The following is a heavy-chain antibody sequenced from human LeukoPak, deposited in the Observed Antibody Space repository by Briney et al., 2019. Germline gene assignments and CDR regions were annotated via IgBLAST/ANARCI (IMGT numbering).Heavy chain of an antibody. CDR2: INHSRST. D-gene: IGHD2-2*01. V-gene: IGHV4-34*01. Sequence: SETLSLTCAVYGGSFSVYYWSWIRQPPGKGLEWIGEINHSRSTNYNPSLKSRVTISVDTSKNQFSLKLSSVTAADKAVYYCARGAYCSSTSCRRDYWGQGTLVTVSS. CDR1: GGSFSVYY. J-gene: IGHJ4*02. CDR3: ARGAYCSSTSCRRDY.